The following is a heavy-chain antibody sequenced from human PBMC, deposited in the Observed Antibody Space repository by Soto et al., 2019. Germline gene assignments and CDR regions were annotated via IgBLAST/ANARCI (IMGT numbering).Heavy chain of an antibody. J-gene: IGHJ4*02. Sequence: QVQLVESGGGVVQPGRSLRLSCAASGFTFSSYAMHWVRQAPGKGLEWVAVISYDGSNKYYADSVKGRFTNSRDNSKNTLYLQMNSLRAEDTAVYYCARDHKWFGELLGGTSPYYFDYWGQGTLVTVSS. D-gene: IGHD3-10*01. CDR3: ARDHKWFGELLGGTSPYYFDY. V-gene: IGHV3-30-3*01. CDR2: ISYDGSNK. CDR1: GFTFSSYA.